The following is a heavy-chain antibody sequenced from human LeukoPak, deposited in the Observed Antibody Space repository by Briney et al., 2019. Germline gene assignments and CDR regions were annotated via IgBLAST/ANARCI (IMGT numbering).Heavy chain of an antibody. V-gene: IGHV1-8*02. D-gene: IGHD6-13*01. CDR2: MNPNSGNT. J-gene: IGHJ3*02. CDR3: ARGEQQLGNAFDI. CDR1: GGTFSSYA. Sequence: ASVKVSCKASGGTFSSYAISWVRQAPGQGLEWMGGMNPNSGNTGYAQKFQGRVTMTRNTSISTAYMELSSLRSEDTAVYYCARGEQQLGNAFDIWGQGTMVTVSS.